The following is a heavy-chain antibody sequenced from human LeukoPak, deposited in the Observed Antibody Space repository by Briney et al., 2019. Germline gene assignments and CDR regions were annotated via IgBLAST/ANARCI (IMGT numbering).Heavy chain of an antibody. D-gene: IGHD6-19*01. CDR3: ARVGSSGWRYYFDY. CDR2: ISAYNGNT. CDR1: GYTFTTYG. Sequence: ASVKVSCKASGYTFTTYGFSWVRQAPGQGLEWMGWISAYNGNTNYAQKLQGRVTMTTDTSTSTAYMELRSLRSDDTAVYYCARVGSSGWRYYFDYWGQGTLVTVSS. J-gene: IGHJ4*02. V-gene: IGHV1-18*01.